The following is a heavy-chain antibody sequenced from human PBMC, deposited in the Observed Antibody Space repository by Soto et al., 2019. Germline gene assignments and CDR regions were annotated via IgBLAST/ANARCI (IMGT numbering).Heavy chain of an antibody. Sequence: AGGSLRLSCAASGFTFSDYAMNWVRQAPGKGLEWVSSISYTGDFIYYADSVKGRFTISRDNAKNALYLQMTGLRGDDTAVYYCARDLLSGANYYAHWGQGTLVTVSS. V-gene: IGHV3-21*04. J-gene: IGHJ4*02. CDR1: GFTFSDYA. CDR3: ARDLLSGANYYAH. CDR2: ISYTGDFI. D-gene: IGHD6-19*01.